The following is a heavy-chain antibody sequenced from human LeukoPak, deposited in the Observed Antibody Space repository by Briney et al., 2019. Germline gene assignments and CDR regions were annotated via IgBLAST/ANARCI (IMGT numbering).Heavy chain of an antibody. Sequence: GGSLRFSCAASGFTFDDYAMHWLRHAPGKGLEGVSGISWNSGSIGYADSVKGRFTISRDNAKNSLYLQMNSLRAEDMALYYCAKGAGFHYYYYYMDVWGKGTTVTVSS. CDR2: ISWNSGSI. CDR1: GFTFDDYA. J-gene: IGHJ6*03. CDR3: AKGAGFHYYYYYMDV. V-gene: IGHV3-9*03.